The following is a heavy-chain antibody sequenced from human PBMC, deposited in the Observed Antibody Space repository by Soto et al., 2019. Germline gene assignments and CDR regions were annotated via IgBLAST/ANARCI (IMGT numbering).Heavy chain of an antibody. CDR1: GFTFSYYS. CDR3: ARRRGPERDCSVGSCYSRRDAFDI. CDR2: ISSSKNYI. J-gene: IGHJ3*02. D-gene: IGHD2-15*01. Sequence: GGSLRLSCVAPGFTFSYYSMSWVRQAPGKGLEWVSSISSSKNYIYYADSLEGRFSISRDNTQNSLYLQMNSLRVEDTAVYYCARRRGPERDCSVGSCYSRRDAFDIWGQGSMVTVSS. V-gene: IGHV3-21*01.